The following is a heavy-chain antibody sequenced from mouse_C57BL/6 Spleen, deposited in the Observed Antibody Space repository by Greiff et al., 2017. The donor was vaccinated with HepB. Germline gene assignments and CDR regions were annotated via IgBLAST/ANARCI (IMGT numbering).Heavy chain of an antibody. J-gene: IGHJ3*01. Sequence: EVQVVESGGGLVKPGGSLKLSCAASGFTFSSYAMSWVRQTPEKRLEWVATISDGGSYTYYPDNVKGRFTISRDNAKNNLYLQMSHLKSEDTAMYYCAREGYDYGSFAYWGQGTLVTVSA. V-gene: IGHV5-4*01. CDR2: ISDGGSYT. CDR1: GFTFSSYA. D-gene: IGHD2-4*01. CDR3: AREGYDYGSFAY.